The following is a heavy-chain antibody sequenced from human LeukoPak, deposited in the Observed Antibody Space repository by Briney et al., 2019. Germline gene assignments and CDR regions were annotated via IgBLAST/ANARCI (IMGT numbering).Heavy chain of an antibody. CDR2: IYSSGTT. Sequence: TASETLSITCTDSGDSMRTHYWSWIRQPAPKPLEWIGRIYSSGTTNYNPSLKSRVTMSVDKSKNQFSLKLSSVTAADTAVYYCARDSSSWFLGYWGQGSLVTVSS. CDR1: GDSMRTHY. J-gene: IGHJ4*02. CDR3: ARDSSSWFLGY. V-gene: IGHV4-4*07. D-gene: IGHD6-13*01.